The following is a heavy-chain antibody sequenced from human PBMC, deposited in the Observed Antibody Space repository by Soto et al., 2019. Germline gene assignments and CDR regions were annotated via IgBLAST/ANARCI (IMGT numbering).Heavy chain of an antibody. CDR1: GGSISTSNW. CDR3: ARGIRTWGEYVHNSFDP. Sequence: QVQLQESGPGLVKPSETLSLTCAVSGGSISTSNWWSWVRQPPEKGLDWIGEIYHTGTTNYNPSFKSRVTISVDPSKNHLSLNLSSVTAADTAVYYGARGIRTWGEYVHNSFDPWGQGTLVTVSS. V-gene: IGHV4-4*02. J-gene: IGHJ5*02. D-gene: IGHD3-16*01. CDR2: IYHTGTT.